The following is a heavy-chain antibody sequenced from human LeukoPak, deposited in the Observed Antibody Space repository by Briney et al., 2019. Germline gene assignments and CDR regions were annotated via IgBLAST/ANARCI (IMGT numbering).Heavy chain of an antibody. D-gene: IGHD1-26*01. V-gene: IGHV4-39*07. CDR3: ARDFADSGTWEPI. Sequence: SETLSLTCTVSGGSISSSSYYWGWIRQPPGKGLEWIGSIYYSGSTYYNPSLKSRVTISADTSKNQFSLKLSSVTAADTAVYYCARDFADSGTWEPIWGQGTMVTVSS. CDR1: GGSISSSSYY. J-gene: IGHJ3*02. CDR2: IYYSGST.